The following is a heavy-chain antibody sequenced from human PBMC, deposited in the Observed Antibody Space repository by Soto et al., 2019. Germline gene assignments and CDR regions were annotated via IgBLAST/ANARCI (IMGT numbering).Heavy chain of an antibody. J-gene: IGHJ4*02. Sequence: QLQLQESGSGLVKPSQTLSLTCAVSGGSISSGGYSWSWIRQPPGKGLEWIGYIYHSGSTYYNPSLKSRVTISVDRSKNQFSMKLSSVTAADTAVYYCAREGGPTRYNWNTIDYWGQGTLVTVSS. CDR2: IYHSGST. CDR3: AREGGPTRYNWNTIDY. V-gene: IGHV4-30-2*01. CDR1: GGSISSGGYS. D-gene: IGHD1-20*01.